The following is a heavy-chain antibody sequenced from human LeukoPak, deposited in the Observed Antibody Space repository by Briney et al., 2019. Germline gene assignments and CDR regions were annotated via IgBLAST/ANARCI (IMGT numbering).Heavy chain of an antibody. V-gene: IGHV1-8*03. D-gene: IGHD3-16*02. CDR1: GHTFTSYD. CDR3: ARLGELSSDDY. Sequence: ASVKVSCKASGHTFTSYDINWVRQAPGQGPEWMGWMNPNSGNAGYAQKFRGRVSITRNTSISTAYMELSRLVSEDTAVYYCARLGELSSDDYWGQGTLVTVSS. CDR2: MNPNSGNA. J-gene: IGHJ4*02.